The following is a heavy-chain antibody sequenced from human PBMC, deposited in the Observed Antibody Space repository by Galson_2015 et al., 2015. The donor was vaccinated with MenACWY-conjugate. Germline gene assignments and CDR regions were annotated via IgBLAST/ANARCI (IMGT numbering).Heavy chain of an antibody. D-gene: IGHD6-13*01. Sequence: SLRLSCAVSGFTFSSFWIHWVRQAPGKGLVWVSRINGDGTTTTYADSVEGRFTISRDNAKNTLYLQMHSLRAEDTAVYYCAREGAAPATGDFGYWGQGTLVTVSS. V-gene: IGHV3-74*01. CDR2: INGDGTTT. CDR1: GFTFSSFW. CDR3: AREGAAPATGDFGY. J-gene: IGHJ4*02.